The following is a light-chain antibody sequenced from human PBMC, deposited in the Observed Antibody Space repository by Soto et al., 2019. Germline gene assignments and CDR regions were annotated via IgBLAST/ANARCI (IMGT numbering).Light chain of an antibody. CDR1: QSVSTY. CDR2: DAS. J-gene: IGKJ5*01. CDR3: QQRRSWPPTIT. V-gene: IGKV3-11*01. Sequence: EVVMTQSPASLSASPGERVTLSCRASQSVSTYLAWYQQRPGQAPRLLXXDASYRATDIPPRFSGSGSGTDFTLTISSLEPEDFAVYYCQQRRSWPPTITFGQGTRLEIK.